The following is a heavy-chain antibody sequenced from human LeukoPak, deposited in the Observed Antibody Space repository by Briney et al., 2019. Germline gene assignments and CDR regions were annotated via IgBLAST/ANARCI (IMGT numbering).Heavy chain of an antibody. CDR1: GGSISSSSYY. CDR2: IYYSGST. Sequence: SETLSLTCTVSGGSISSSSYYWGWIRQPPGKGLEWIGSIYYSGSTYYNPSLKSRVIISVDTSKNQFSLKLSSVTAADTAVYYCASSITAYYFDYWGQGTLVTVSS. D-gene: IGHD3-10*01. CDR3: ASSITAYYFDY. J-gene: IGHJ4*02. V-gene: IGHV4-39*01.